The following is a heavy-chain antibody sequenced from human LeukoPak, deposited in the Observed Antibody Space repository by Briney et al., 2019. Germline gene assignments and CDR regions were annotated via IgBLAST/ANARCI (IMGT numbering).Heavy chain of an antibody. V-gene: IGHV3-7*01. J-gene: IGHJ4*02. CDR3: ARWHYDILTGKYYIDY. Sequence: GGSLRLSCAASGFTFSSYRMNWVRQAPGKGLEWVANIKQDGSEKYYVDSVKGRFTISRDNAKNSLYLQMNILTAEDTAVYYCARWHYDILTGKYYIDYWGQGTLVTVSS. CDR1: GFTFSSYR. CDR2: IKQDGSEK. D-gene: IGHD3-9*01.